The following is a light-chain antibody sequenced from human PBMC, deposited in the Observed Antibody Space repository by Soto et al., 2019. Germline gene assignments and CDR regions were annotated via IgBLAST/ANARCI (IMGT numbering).Light chain of an antibody. Sequence: QAVVTQPPSASGTPGQRVTISCSGSGSDIGSNRVSWFQQLPGTAPKLLIYSNDERPSGVPDRFSGSKSGTSASLAISGLQSEDEADYYCAAWDDSLNGPVFGGGTQLTVL. CDR2: SND. CDR1: GSDIGSNR. V-gene: IGLV1-44*01. CDR3: AAWDDSLNGPV. J-gene: IGLJ2*01.